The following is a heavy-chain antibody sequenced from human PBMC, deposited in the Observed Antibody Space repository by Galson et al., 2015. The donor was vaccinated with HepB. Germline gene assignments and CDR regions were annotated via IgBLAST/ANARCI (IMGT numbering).Heavy chain of an antibody. CDR1: GFTFGSYE. CDR2: ISNGGSNI. Sequence: SLRLSCAASGFTFGSYEMNWVRQAPGKGLEWVAYISNGGSNIYYADSVKGRFTISRDNAKNSLYLQMNSLRAEDTATYYCARGGTNWRHFYYHGMDVWGQGTTVTVSS. CDR3: ARGGTNWRHFYYHGMDV. D-gene: IGHD1-20*01. V-gene: IGHV3-48*03. J-gene: IGHJ6*02.